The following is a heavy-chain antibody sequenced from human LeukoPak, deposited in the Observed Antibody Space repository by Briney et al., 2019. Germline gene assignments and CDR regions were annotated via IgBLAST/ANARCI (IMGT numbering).Heavy chain of an antibody. V-gene: IGHV3-7*01. Sequence: GGSLRLSCVASGFTFDSFYMSWVRQAPGKGLERVAHMDEDGKDRHYADSVKGRFTISRDNTKNSVFLDMSSLRVEDTATYFCARASPGVVFNYFDYWGQGALVPVSS. D-gene: IGHD2-15*01. CDR1: GFTFDSFY. CDR2: MDEDGKDR. J-gene: IGHJ4*01. CDR3: ARASPGVVFNYFDY.